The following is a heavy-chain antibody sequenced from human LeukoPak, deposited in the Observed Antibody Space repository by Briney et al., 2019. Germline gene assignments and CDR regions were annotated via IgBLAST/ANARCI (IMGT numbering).Heavy chain of an antibody. D-gene: IGHD4-17*01. V-gene: IGHV4-39*07. J-gene: IGHJ6*03. Sequence: NPSETLSLTCTVSGGSISNSDYYWGWIRQPPGKGLEWIGSIYYSGSTYYNPSLKSRVTISVDTSKNQFSLKLSSVTAADTAVYYCARDGDYGDYGRVYYYYYYMDVWGKGTTVTVSS. CDR3: ARDGDYGDYGRVYYYYYYMDV. CDR1: GGSISNSDYY. CDR2: IYYSGST.